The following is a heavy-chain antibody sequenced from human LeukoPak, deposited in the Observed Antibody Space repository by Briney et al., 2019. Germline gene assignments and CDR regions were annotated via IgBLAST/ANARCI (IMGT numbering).Heavy chain of an antibody. D-gene: IGHD4-23*01. CDR3: TRGVDGGNSDWFDP. CDR1: GYTFTGYY. V-gene: IGHV1-69*04. J-gene: IGHJ5*02. Sequence: SVKVSCKASGYTFTGYYMHWVRQAPGQGLEWMGRIIPILGIANYAQKFQGRVTITADKSTSTAYMELSSPRSEDTAVYYCTRGVDGGNSDWFDPWGQGTLVTVSS. CDR2: IIPILGIA.